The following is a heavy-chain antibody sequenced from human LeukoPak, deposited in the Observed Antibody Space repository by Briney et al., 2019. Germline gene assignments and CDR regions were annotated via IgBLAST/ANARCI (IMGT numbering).Heavy chain of an antibody. J-gene: IGHJ6*02. Sequence: SETLSLTCTVSGGSISSYYWSWIRQPPGKGLEWIGYIYYSGSTNYNPSLKSRVTISVDTSKNQFSLKLSSVTAADTAVYYCARRAVVGRYYGMDVWGQGTTVTVSS. D-gene: IGHD3-22*01. CDR3: ARRAVVGRYYGMDV. CDR1: GGSISSYY. V-gene: IGHV4-59*08. CDR2: IYYSGST.